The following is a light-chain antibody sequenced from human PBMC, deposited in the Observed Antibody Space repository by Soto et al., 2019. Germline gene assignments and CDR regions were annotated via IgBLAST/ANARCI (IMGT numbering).Light chain of an antibody. CDR3: QQYDSFWTM. Sequence: DIQMTQSPSTLSASVGDRVTIPCRASQTINNRLAWYHQKPGKAPKLLIYDFSTLEIGVPSRFSGSGSGTAFTLTSSSLPPDDFATYDCQQYDSFWTMFGQGTKVE. CDR1: QTINNR. J-gene: IGKJ1*01. V-gene: IGKV1-5*01. CDR2: DFS.